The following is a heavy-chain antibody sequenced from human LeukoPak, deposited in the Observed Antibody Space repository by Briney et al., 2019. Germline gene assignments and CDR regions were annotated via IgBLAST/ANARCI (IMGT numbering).Heavy chain of an antibody. CDR2: ISSSSSYI. J-gene: IGHJ4*02. CDR3: ASSSHTAMGSFDY. D-gene: IGHD5-18*01. CDR1: GFTFSSYS. V-gene: IGHV3-21*01. Sequence: GSLRLSCAASGFTFSSYSMNWVRQAPGKGLEWVSSISSSSSYIYYADSVKGRFTIYRDNAKNSLYLQMNSLRAEDTAVYYCASSSHTAMGSFDYWGQGTLVTVSS.